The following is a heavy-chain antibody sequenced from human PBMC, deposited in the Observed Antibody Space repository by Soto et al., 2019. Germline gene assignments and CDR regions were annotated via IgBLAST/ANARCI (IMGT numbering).Heavy chain of an antibody. D-gene: IGHD3-22*01. V-gene: IGHV4-61*01. J-gene: IGHJ5*02. CDR3: AREGRYYYDSTGDFRNWFDP. CDR2: IHYTGST. CDR1: GDSIRSENYY. Sequence: ETLSLTCSVSGDSIRSENYYWSWIRQAPGRGLEWIGYIHYTGSTNYNPSLKRRVTMSVDTSKNQFSLRLTSVTSTDTAVYYCAREGRYYYDSTGDFRNWFDPWGQGTRVTVSS.